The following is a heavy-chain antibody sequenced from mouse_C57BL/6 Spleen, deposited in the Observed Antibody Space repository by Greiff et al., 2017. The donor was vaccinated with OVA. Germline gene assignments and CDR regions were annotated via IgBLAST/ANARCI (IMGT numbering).Heavy chain of an antibody. V-gene: IGHV1-50*01. CDR3: ARRNYYAMDY. CDR1: GYTFTSYW. CDR2: IDPSDSYT. J-gene: IGHJ4*01. Sequence: QVQLQQPGAELVKPGASVKLSCKASGYTFTSYWMQWVKQRPGQGLEWIGEIDPSDSYTNYNQKFKGKATLTVDTSSSTAYMQLSSQTSEDSAVYYCARRNYYAMDYWGQGTSVTVSS.